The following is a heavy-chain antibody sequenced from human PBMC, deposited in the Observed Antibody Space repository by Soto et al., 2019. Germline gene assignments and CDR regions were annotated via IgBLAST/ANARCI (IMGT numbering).Heavy chain of an antibody. CDR3: ARGGVDVEATSAFDC. Sequence: SVKVSCKASGVTNSNSAISWVRQAPGQGLEWMGGINPILGTADYGHKFQGRVTITADESTTTVYMQLGSLRFEDTALYYCARGGVDVEATSAFDCWGQRTLVTVSS. CDR1: GVTNSNSA. D-gene: IGHD5-12*01. V-gene: IGHV1-69*13. J-gene: IGHJ4*02. CDR2: INPILGTA.